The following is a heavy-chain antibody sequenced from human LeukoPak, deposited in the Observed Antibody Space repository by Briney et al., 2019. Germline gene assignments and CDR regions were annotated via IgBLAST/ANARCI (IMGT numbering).Heavy chain of an antibody. CDR2: IYYSGST. D-gene: IGHD6-13*01. CDR1: GGSISSYY. Sequence: SETLSLTCTVSGGSISSYYWSWIRQPPGKGLEWIGYIYYSGSTNYNPSLKSRVTISVDTSKNQFSLKLSSVTAVDTAMYYCARDSGGAAGGSGMGYGFDIWGQGTMVTVSS. J-gene: IGHJ3*02. CDR3: ARDSGGAAGGSGMGYGFDI. V-gene: IGHV4-59*01.